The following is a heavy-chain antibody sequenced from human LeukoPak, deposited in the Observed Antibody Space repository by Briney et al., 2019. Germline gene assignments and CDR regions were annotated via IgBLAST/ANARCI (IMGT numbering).Heavy chain of an antibody. J-gene: IGHJ6*03. Sequence: PGGSLRLSCAASGFDLGHYEVNWVRQAPGKGLEWVSYGGSGGSTYYADSVKGRFTVSRDNSKSTLYLQMNSLTAEDTAVYYCAKMRGQYYHSYYMDAWGKGTTVTVSS. V-gene: IGHV3-23*01. CDR1: GFDLGHYE. CDR2: GGSGGST. CDR3: AKMRGQYYHSYYMDA.